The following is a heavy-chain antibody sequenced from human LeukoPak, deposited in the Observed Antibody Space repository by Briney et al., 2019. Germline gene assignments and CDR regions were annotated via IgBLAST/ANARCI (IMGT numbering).Heavy chain of an antibody. CDR2: IYSGGST. CDR3: ARDPTGDLDD. Sequence: GGSLSLSCAASGFTVSNNYMSWVRQAPGKGLEWVSVIYSGGSTYYADSVKGRFTISRDNSKNTLYLQMNSLRAEDTAVYYCARDPTGDLDDWGQGTLVTVSS. V-gene: IGHV3-53*01. CDR1: GFTVSNNY. J-gene: IGHJ4*02. D-gene: IGHD7-27*01.